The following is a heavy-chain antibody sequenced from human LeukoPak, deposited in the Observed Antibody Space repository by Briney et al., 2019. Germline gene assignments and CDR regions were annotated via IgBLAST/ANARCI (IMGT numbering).Heavy chain of an antibody. CDR1: GYTFTSYG. Sequence: ASVKVSCKASGYTFTSYGISWVRQAPGQGLEWMGWISAYNGNTNYAQKLQGRVTMTTDTSTSTAYMELRSLRSDDTAVYYCARRRSSSLASWCYYYYYMDVWGKGTTVTVSS. D-gene: IGHD6-13*01. V-gene: IGHV1-18*01. CDR3: ARRRSSSLASWCYYYYYMDV. CDR2: ISAYNGNT. J-gene: IGHJ6*03.